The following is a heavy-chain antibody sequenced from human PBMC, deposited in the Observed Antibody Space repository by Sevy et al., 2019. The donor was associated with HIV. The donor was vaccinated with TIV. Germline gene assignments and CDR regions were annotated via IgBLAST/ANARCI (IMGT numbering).Heavy chain of an antibody. CDR3: ASGSGSYYDAFHI. J-gene: IGHJ3*02. CDR1: GGSISGNF. D-gene: IGHD1-26*01. Sequence: SETLSLTCSVSGGSISGNFWTWIRQPPGKGLEWIGYIYYSGSTNSNPSLKSLVSISLDTSKNQFSLGLNSVTAADTAVYYCASGSGSYYDAFHIWGQGTMVTVSS. CDR2: IYYSGST. V-gene: IGHV4-59*01.